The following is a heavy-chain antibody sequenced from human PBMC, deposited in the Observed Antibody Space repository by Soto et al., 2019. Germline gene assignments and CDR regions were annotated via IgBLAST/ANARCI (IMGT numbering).Heavy chain of an antibody. D-gene: IGHD3-22*01. CDR1: GYTFTSYA. V-gene: IGHV7-4-1*01. CDR3: ARDREITYYYDSSGYPPAIDY. J-gene: IGHJ4*02. CDR2: INTNTGNP. Sequence: VASVKGSCKASGYTFTSYAMNWVRQAPGQGLEWMGWINTNTGNPTYAQGFTGRFVFSLDTSVSTAYLQICSLKAEDTAVYYCARDREITYYYDSSGYPPAIDYWGQGTLVTVSS.